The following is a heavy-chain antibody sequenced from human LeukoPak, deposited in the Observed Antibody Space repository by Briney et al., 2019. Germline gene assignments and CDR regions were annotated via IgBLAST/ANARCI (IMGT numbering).Heavy chain of an antibody. CDR2: IYPGDSDT. D-gene: IGHD2-21*01. Sequence: GESLQISCQGSGYTFTSYWIAWVRQLPGEGLEGMGIIYPGDSDTRYSPSFQGQATISADKSISTAFLQWSSLKASDSAMYYCASLRSYSDAFDIWGQGTMVTVSS. J-gene: IGHJ3*02. V-gene: IGHV5-51*01. CDR1: GYTFTSYW. CDR3: ASLRSYSDAFDI.